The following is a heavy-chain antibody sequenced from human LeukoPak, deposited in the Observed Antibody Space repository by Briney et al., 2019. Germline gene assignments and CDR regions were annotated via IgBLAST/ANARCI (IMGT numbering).Heavy chain of an antibody. Sequence: GGSLRLSCAASGFTVSSNYMSWVRQAPGKGLEWVSVIYSGGSTYYADSVKGRFTISRDNSKNTLYLQMNSLRAEDTAVYYCARETGGNWNRIDYWGQGTLVTLSS. CDR2: IYSGGST. V-gene: IGHV3-53*01. CDR1: GFTVSSNY. J-gene: IGHJ4*02. D-gene: IGHD1/OR15-1a*01. CDR3: ARETGGNWNRIDY.